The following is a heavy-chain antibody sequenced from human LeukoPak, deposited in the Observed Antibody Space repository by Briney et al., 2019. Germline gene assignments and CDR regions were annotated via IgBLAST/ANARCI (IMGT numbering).Heavy chain of an antibody. CDR3: ASGYGDDFQH. CDR2: IKQDGSEK. Sequence: GRSLRLSCAASGFTFSSYGMHWVRQAPGKGLEWVANIKQDGSEKYYVDSVKGRFTISRDNAKNSLYLQMNSLRAEDTAVYYCASGYGDDFQHWGQGTLVTVSS. CDR1: GFTFSSYG. J-gene: IGHJ1*01. V-gene: IGHV3-7*03. D-gene: IGHD4-17*01.